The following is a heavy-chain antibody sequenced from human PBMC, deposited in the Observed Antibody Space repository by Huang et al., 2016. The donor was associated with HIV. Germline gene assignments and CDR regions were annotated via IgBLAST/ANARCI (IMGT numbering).Heavy chain of an antibody. CDR2: IIPIFGTP. V-gene: IGHV1-69*13. CDR3: ARGAPDLDSHLDH. J-gene: IGHJ4*02. CDR1: GGTFKNA. Sequence: QGQLVQSGAEVKKPGSSVKVSCKVSGGTFKNAISWVRQAPGQGLEWMGRIIPIFGTPNSARKFKGRVTITADESTSIAYMELSSLRSEDTAVYYCARGAPDLDSHLDHWGQGTLVTVSS. D-gene: IGHD3-3*01.